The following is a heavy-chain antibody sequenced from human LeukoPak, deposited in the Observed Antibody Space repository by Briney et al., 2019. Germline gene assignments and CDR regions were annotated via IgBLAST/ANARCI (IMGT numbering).Heavy chain of an antibody. V-gene: IGHV1-18*01. Sequence: ASVKVSCKASGYTLTNYGISWVRQAPGQGLEWIGWISGYNGNTNYAQSLQGRVTITTDTSTSTAYMQLKSLRSDDTAVYYCARIQTEGSHYVYWGEGTLVVVSS. CDR2: ISGYNGNT. D-gene: IGHD1-26*01. CDR3: ARIQTEGSHYVY. CDR1: GYTLTNYG. J-gene: IGHJ4*02.